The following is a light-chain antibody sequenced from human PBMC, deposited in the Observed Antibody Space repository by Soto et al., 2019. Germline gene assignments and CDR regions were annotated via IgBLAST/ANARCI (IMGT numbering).Light chain of an antibody. CDR3: QQYNNLILS. J-gene: IGKJ4*01. CDR2: GAS. V-gene: IGKV3-15*01. CDR1: QSVSSN. Sequence: EIVMTQSPATLSVSPGERATLSCRASQSVSSNLAWYQQKPGQATRLLIYGASTRDTGIPARFSGSGSGTEFTLTISSLQSEDFAVYYCQQYNNLILSFGGGTKVEIK.